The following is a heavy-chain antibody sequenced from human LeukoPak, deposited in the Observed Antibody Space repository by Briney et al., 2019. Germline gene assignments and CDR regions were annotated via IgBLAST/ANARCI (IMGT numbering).Heavy chain of an antibody. CDR3: AREIPGYEDY. D-gene: IGHD5-12*01. CDR1: GFTVSSSY. J-gene: IGHJ4*02. CDR2: IYSGGDT. Sequence: GGSLRLSCAASGFTVSSSYMSWVRQAPGKGLEWVSVIYSGGDTYYADSVKGRFTISRDSSKNTLYLQMNSLRAEDTAVYYCAREIPGYEDYWGQGTLVTVSS. V-gene: IGHV3-53*01.